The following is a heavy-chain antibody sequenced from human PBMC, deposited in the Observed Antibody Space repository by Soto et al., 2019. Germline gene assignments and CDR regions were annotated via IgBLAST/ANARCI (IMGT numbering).Heavy chain of an antibody. Sequence: ASVKVSCKASGYTFTSYAMHWVRQAPGQRLEWMGWINAGNGNTKYSQKFQGRVTITRDTSASTAYMELSSLRSEDTAVYYCAAGRAVAESWFDPWGQGTLVTVSS. CDR1: GYTFTSYA. D-gene: IGHD6-19*01. CDR2: INAGNGNT. J-gene: IGHJ5*02. V-gene: IGHV1-3*01. CDR3: AAGRAVAESWFDP.